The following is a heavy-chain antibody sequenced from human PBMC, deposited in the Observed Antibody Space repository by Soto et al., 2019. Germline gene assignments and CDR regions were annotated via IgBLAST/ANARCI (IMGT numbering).Heavy chain of an antibody. CDR1: GYTLTELS. CDR2: FDPEDGET. V-gene: IGHV1-24*01. CDR3: APSHDYSNYCCFDP. Sequence: QVQLVQSGAEVKKPGASVKVSCKVSGYTLTELSMHWVRQAPGKGLEWMGGFDPEDGETIYAQKYQGRVTMTEDTSTDTADRELSSLRSEDTAVYYCAPSHDYSNYCCFDPWGQRTLVTVSS. D-gene: IGHD4-4*01. J-gene: IGHJ5*02.